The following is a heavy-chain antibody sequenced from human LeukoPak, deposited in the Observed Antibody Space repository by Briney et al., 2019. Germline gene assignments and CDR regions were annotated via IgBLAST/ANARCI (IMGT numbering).Heavy chain of an antibody. J-gene: IGHJ4*02. D-gene: IGHD2-15*01. V-gene: IGHV4-59*08. CDR2: IYYSGST. CDR1: GGSISNYY. Sequence: SETLSLTCTVSGGSISNYYWSWIRQPPGKGLEWIGYIYYSGSTSYNPSLKSRVTISVDTSKNQFSLKLSSVTAADTAVYYCARLNCSGGSCYVDYWGQGTLVTVSS. CDR3: ARLNCSGGSCYVDY.